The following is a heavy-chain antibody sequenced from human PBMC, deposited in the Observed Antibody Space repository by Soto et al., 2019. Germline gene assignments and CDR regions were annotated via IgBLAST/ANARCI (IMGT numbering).Heavy chain of an antibody. CDR2: INHSGST. D-gene: IGHD6-19*01. Sequence: SETLSLTCAVYGGSFSGYYWSWIRQPPGKGLEWIGEINHSGSTNYNPSLKSRVTISVDTSKNQFSLKLSSVTAADTAVYYCARARVAGLYPFDYWGQGTLVTVSS. CDR1: GGSFSGYY. CDR3: ARARVAGLYPFDY. J-gene: IGHJ4*02. V-gene: IGHV4-34*01.